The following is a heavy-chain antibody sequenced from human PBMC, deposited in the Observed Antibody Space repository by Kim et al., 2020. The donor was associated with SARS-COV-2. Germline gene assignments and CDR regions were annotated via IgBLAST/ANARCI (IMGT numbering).Heavy chain of an antibody. CDR2: ISAYNGNT. CDR3: ARDRSVRGPHTGTFDI. D-gene: IGHD3-10*01. J-gene: IGHJ3*02. Sequence: ASVKVSCKASGYTFTSYGISWVRQAPGQGLEWMGWISAYNGNTNYAQKLQGRVTMTTDTSTSTAYMELRSLRSDDTAVYYCARDRSVRGPHTGTFDIWGQGTMVTVSS. CDR1: GYTFTSYG. V-gene: IGHV1-18*01.